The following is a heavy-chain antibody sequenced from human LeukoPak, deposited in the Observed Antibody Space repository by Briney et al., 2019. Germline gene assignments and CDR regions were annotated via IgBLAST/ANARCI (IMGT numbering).Heavy chain of an antibody. D-gene: IGHD3-22*01. CDR3: ARVYDSSGYYYVDY. V-gene: IGHV4-34*01. J-gene: IGHJ4*02. CDR2: INHSGSS. CDR1: GGSFSGYY. Sequence: SETLSLTRAVYGGSFSGYYWSWIRQPPGKGLEWIGEINHSGSSNNNPSLKSRVTISVDTSKNQFSLKLSSVTAADTAVYYCARVYDSSGYYYVDYWGQGTLVTVSS.